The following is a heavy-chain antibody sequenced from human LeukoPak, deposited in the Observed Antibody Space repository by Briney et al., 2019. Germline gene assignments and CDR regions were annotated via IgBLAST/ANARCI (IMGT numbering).Heavy chain of an antibody. V-gene: IGHV3-23*01. CDR1: GFTFSSYA. CDR3: AKDPAYYYGSGRPFDY. D-gene: IGHD3-10*01. Sequence: GGSLRLSCAASGFTFSSYAMSWVRQAPGKGLEWVSAISGSGGSTYYADSVKGRFTISRDNSKNTLYLQMNSLRAEDTAVYYCAKDPAYYYGSGRPFDYWGQGTLVTVSS. J-gene: IGHJ4*02. CDR2: ISGSGGST.